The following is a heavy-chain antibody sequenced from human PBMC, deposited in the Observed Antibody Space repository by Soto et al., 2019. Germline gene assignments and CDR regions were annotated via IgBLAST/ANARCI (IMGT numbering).Heavy chain of an antibody. CDR3: AREDTYGLYVDY. CDR1: GFTFSSHW. CDR2: IKQDGSER. Sequence: AGSLRLSCAASGFTFSSHWMTWVRQAPGKGLEWVANIKQDGSERYYVDSVKGRISISRDNAENSLYLQMTGLRAEDTAVYYCAREDTYGLYVDYWRQGTLVTVSS. D-gene: IGHD5-18*01. V-gene: IGHV3-7*01. J-gene: IGHJ4*02.